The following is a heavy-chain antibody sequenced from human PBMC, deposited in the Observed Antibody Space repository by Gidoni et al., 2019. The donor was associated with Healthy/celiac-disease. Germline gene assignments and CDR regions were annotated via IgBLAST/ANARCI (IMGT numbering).Heavy chain of an antibody. Sequence: EVQLVESGGGLVQPGGSLRLSCAASGFTFSSYWMRWVRQAPGKGLEWVANIKQDGSEKYYVDSVKGRFTISRDNAKNSLYLQMNSLRAEDTAVYYCAREGLSYDYVWGSYRLYYYYGMDVWGQGTTVTVSS. D-gene: IGHD3-16*02. CDR1: GFTFSSYW. CDR2: IKQDGSEK. CDR3: AREGLSYDYVWGSYRLYYYYGMDV. J-gene: IGHJ6*02. V-gene: IGHV3-7*01.